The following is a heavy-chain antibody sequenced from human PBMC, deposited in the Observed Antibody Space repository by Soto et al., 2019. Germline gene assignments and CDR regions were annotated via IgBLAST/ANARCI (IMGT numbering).Heavy chain of an antibody. V-gene: IGHV4-39*01. CDR3: ARSFYMGGWFDP. CDR1: GGSISSRNYY. CDR2: IYYSGST. Sequence: SETLSLTCTVSGGSISSRNYYWGWIRQPPGKGLEWIGSIYYSGSTYYNPSLKSRVTMSIDTSKNQFSLRLSSVTAADTAVYYCARSFYMGGWFDPWGQGTLVTVSS. J-gene: IGHJ5*02. D-gene: IGHD3-16*02.